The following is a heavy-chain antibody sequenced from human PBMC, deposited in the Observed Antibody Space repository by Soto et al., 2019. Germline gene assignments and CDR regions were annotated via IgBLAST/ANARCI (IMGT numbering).Heavy chain of an antibody. V-gene: IGHV4-59*01. CDR1: GGSIGFNY. D-gene: IGHD3-16*01. CDR3: ARGGNFQNC. Sequence: QVQLQESGPGLVKPSETLSLTCTVSGGSIGFNYWSWLRQPPGKGPEWIGYIYNDGSTNYNPSLQSRVTMSVDTSKNQFALRLTSVTAADTAVYYCARGGNFQNCWGQGTLVTVSS. CDR2: IYNDGST. J-gene: IGHJ4*02.